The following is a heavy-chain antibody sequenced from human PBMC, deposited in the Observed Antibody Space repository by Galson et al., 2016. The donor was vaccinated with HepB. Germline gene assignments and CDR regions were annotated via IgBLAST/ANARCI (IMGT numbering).Heavy chain of an antibody. CDR1: GDSVASNSAA. CDR3: ARDPGWQHRYSGNYLGWFEP. D-gene: IGHD1-26*01. CDR2: TYYRSKWYN. V-gene: IGHV6-1*01. Sequence: CAISGDSVASNSAAWNWIRQSPSRGLEWLGRTYYRSKWYNEYALSVQGRISIESDTSKNQFSLQLNSVTPEDTAVYYCARDPGWQHRYSGNYLGWFEPWGQGTLGSVSS. J-gene: IGHJ5*02.